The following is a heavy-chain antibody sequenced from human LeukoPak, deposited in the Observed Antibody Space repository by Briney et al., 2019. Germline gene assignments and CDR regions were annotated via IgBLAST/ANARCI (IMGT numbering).Heavy chain of an antibody. J-gene: IGHJ4*02. CDR1: GFTFSSYA. Sequence: GGSLRLSCAASGFTFSSYAMSWVRQAPGKGLEWGSAISNNGGYTYYADSVQGRFTISRDNSKSTLCLQMNSLRAEDTAVYYCAKDNLGRSYGIDYWGQGTLVTVSS. CDR2: ISNNGGYT. D-gene: IGHD1-26*01. V-gene: IGHV3-23*01. CDR3: AKDNLGRSYGIDY.